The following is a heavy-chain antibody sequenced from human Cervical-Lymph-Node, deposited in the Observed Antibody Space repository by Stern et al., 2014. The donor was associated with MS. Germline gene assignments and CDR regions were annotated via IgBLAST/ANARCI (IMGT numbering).Heavy chain of an antibody. V-gene: IGHV3-9*01. Sequence: VQLVQSGGDLVQPGRSLRLSCAASGFTFDDYAMHWVRQGPGTGLEWVSGIDWNSDNIGYVDSVKGRFTISRDNAKNSLYLRMDSLRVEDTALYYCVKDRKGGGAGTDYWGQGTLVTVSS. CDR3: VKDRKGGGAGTDY. CDR1: GFTFDDYA. J-gene: IGHJ4*02. CDR2: IDWNSDNI. D-gene: IGHD6-13*01.